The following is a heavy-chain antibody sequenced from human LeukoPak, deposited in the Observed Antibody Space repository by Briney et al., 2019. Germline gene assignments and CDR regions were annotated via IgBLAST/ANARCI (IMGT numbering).Heavy chain of an antibody. D-gene: IGHD4-17*01. V-gene: IGHV1-18*01. CDR1: GYTFTIYG. Sequence: GASVKVSCKASGYTFTIYGISWRLQVPGQGLEWMGWISTYNGETNYAEKVQGRVTLTTDTSTNTAYMEMRSLRSDDTAIYYCARGVDDFGDFCFDYWGRGTQVTVSP. CDR2: ISTYNGET. J-gene: IGHJ4*02. CDR3: ARGVDDFGDFCFDY.